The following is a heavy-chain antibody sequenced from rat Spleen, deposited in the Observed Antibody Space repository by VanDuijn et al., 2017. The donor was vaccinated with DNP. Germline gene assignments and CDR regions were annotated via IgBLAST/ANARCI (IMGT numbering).Heavy chain of an antibody. J-gene: IGHJ2*01. Sequence: EVQLVESGGGLVQPGRSLKLSCAASGFTFSDYNMAWVRQAPKKGLEWVATIIYDGSRTYYRDSVKGRFTISRDNAKSTLYLQMDSLRSEDTATYYCATHGNVYYGLLPRYFDYWGQGVMVTVSS. D-gene: IGHD1-6*01. V-gene: IGHV5S10*01. CDR2: IIYDGSRT. CDR1: GFTFSDYN. CDR3: ATHGNVYYGLLPRYFDY.